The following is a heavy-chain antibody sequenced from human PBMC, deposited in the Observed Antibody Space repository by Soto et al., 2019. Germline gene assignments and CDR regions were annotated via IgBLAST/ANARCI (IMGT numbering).Heavy chain of an antibody. CDR1: GFTFSSYA. Sequence: GGPLRLSCAASGFTFSSYAMSWVRQAPGKGLEWVSAISGSGGSTYYADSVKGRFTISRDNSKNTLYLQMNSLRAEDTAVYYCAKDFDSSWFFDYWGQGTLVTVSS. CDR3: AKDFDSSWFFDY. D-gene: IGHD6-13*01. V-gene: IGHV3-23*01. CDR2: ISGSGGST. J-gene: IGHJ4*02.